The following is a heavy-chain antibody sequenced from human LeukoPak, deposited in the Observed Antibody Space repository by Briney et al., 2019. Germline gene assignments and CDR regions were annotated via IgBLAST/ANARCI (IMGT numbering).Heavy chain of an antibody. CDR2: IKSKADGGAI. Sequence: EAGGSLRLSCAASGFTFNNAWMSWVRQAPGKGLEWVGRIKSKADGGAIDYAAPVKGRFTMSRDDSKSTVYLQMNSLKTEDTAVYYCTSFLWVGTVAPWGQGALVTVSS. J-gene: IGHJ5*02. CDR1: GFTFNNAW. CDR3: TSFLWVGTVAP. V-gene: IGHV3-15*01. D-gene: IGHD6-19*01.